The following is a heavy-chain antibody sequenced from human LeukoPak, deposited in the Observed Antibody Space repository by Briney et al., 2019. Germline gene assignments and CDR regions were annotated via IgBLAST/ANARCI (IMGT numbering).Heavy chain of an antibody. Sequence: SETLSLTCSVSGGSISTSSYYWVWTRQPAGKGLEWIGSIYYSGNPQYNPSLKSRVTMSVDTSKNQFSLKLNSTTAADTAVYYCARPLYDGSGDDAFDIWGQGTMVTVSS. CDR3: ARPLYDGSGDDAFDI. CDR1: GGSISTSSYY. V-gene: IGHV4-39*01. J-gene: IGHJ3*02. D-gene: IGHD3-22*01. CDR2: IYYSGNP.